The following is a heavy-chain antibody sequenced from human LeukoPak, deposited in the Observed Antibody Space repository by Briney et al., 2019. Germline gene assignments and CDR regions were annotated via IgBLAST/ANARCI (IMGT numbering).Heavy chain of an antibody. CDR3: TTFYTRLTDY. CDR2: INQDGSKK. V-gene: IGHV3-7*05. D-gene: IGHD2/OR15-2a*01. Sequence: GASLRLSCAASGFTFNSYWINWVRQAPGKGLEWLASINQDGSKKYYVDSVKGRFTISRDNAKNSLYLQMNSLRAEDTAVYYCTTFYTRLTDYWGQGTLVTVSS. J-gene: IGHJ4*02. CDR1: GFTFNSYW.